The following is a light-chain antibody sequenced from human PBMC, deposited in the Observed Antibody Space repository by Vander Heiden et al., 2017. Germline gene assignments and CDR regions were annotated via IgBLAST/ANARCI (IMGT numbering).Light chain of an antibody. CDR3: SAWDKWPHV. Sequence: LLTQPPSPSETPGLTLTSACSGSKSHSGLQPVPWYQQLPGTAPKLLIDNNKQRPSGVPDRFSGSKSGTSAALAIIGLQSEYEADYYCSAWDKWPHVFGTGTKVTV. CDR1: KSHSGLQP. J-gene: IGLJ1*01. V-gene: IGLV1-44*01. CDR2: NNK.